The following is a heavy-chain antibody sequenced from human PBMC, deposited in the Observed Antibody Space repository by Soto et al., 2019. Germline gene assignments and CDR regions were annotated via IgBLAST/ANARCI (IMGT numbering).Heavy chain of an antibody. D-gene: IGHD1-1*01. Sequence: PGGSLRLSCAASGFTFSSYAMSWVRQAPGKGLEWVSAISGSGGSTYYADSVKGRFTISRDNSKNTLYLQMNSLRAEDTAVYYCAKVHQVLYNWNKLASDYWGQGTLVTVSS. CDR3: AKVHQVLYNWNKLASDY. CDR2: ISGSGGST. J-gene: IGHJ4*02. CDR1: GFTFSSYA. V-gene: IGHV3-23*01.